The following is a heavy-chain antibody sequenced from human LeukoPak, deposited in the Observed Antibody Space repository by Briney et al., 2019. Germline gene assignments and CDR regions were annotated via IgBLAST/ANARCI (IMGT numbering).Heavy chain of an antibody. V-gene: IGHV3-30*02. J-gene: IGHJ4*02. CDR1: GFNFSNYG. CDR3: AKGHDYGDSSFDY. Sequence: GGSLRLSCAASGFNFSNYGLHWVRQAPGKGLEWVTFIRYDGSNQYYADSVKGRFAISRDNSKNTLFLQMNSLRAEDTAVYYYAKGHDYGDSSFDYWGQGTLVTVSS. D-gene: IGHD4-17*01. CDR2: IRYDGSNQ.